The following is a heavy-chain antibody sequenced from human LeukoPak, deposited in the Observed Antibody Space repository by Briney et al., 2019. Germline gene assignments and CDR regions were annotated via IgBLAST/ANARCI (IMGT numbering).Heavy chain of an antibody. V-gene: IGHV4-39*07. CDR1: GGSISSSSYY. CDR3: AGAGDSGRQYNWFDP. Sequence: SETLSLTCTVSGGSISSSSYYWGWIRQPPGKGLEWIGSIYYSGSTYYNPSLKSRVTISVDTSKNQFSLKLSSVTAADTAVYYCAGAGDSGRQYNWFDPWGQGTLVTVSS. D-gene: IGHD2-21*01. J-gene: IGHJ5*02. CDR2: IYYSGST.